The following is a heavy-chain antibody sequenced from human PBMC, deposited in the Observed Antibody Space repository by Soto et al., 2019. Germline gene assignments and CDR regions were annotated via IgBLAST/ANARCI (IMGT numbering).Heavy chain of an antibody. CDR1: GYSFTSYW. CDR2: IYPGDSDT. D-gene: IGHD6-13*01. J-gene: IGHJ4*02. V-gene: IGHV5-51*01. Sequence: PGESLKISCKGSGYSFTSYWIGWVRQMPGKGLEWMGIIYPGDSDTRYSPSFQGQVTISADKSISTAYLQWSSLKASDTAMYYCARHPVQHYSSSWSYIDYWVQGTLVTVSS. CDR3: ARHPVQHYSSSWSYIDY.